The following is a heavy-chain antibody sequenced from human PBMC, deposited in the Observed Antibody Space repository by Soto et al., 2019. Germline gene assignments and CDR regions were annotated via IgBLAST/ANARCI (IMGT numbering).Heavy chain of an antibody. CDR1: GGTFSSYT. Sequence: QVQLVQSGAEVKKPGSSVKVSCKASGGTFSSYTISWVRQAPGQGLEWMGRIIPILGIANYAQKFQGRGTITADKSTSTAYMELSSLRSEDTAVYYCARDSSGNYYYYGMDVWGQGTTVTVSS. CDR3: ARDSSGNYYYYGMDV. J-gene: IGHJ6*02. D-gene: IGHD6-19*01. CDR2: IIPILGIA. V-gene: IGHV1-69*08.